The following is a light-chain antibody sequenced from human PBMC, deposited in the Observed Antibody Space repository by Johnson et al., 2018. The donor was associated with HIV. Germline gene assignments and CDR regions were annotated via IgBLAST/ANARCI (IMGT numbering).Light chain of an antibody. CDR1: SSNIGNNY. CDR2: DND. J-gene: IGLJ1*01. CDR3: GTWDSSLSVLYV. V-gene: IGLV1-51*01. Sequence: QSVLTQPPSVSAAPGQKVTISCSGSSSNIGNNYISWYQHLPRTAPKLLIYDNDKRPLGIPDRFSGSKSGTSATLGITGLQTGDEADYYCGTWDSSLSVLYVFGTGTKVTVL.